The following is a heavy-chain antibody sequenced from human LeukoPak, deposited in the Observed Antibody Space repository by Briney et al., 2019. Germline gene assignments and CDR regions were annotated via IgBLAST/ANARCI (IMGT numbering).Heavy chain of an antibody. CDR1: GFTFSDYY. D-gene: IGHD3-10*01. Sequence: GGSLRLSCAASGFTFSDYYMSWIPQAPGKGLEWVSYISSSSSYTNYADSVKGRFTISRDNPKHSLYLQMNTLRAEDTAVYYCARDRHNDISMVRDYYFDYWGQGTLVTVSS. CDR2: ISSSSSYT. V-gene: IGHV3-11*06. CDR3: ARDRHNDISMVRDYYFDY. J-gene: IGHJ4*02.